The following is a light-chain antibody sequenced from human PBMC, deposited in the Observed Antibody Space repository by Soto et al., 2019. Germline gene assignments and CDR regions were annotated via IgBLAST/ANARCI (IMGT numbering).Light chain of an antibody. J-gene: IGKJ2*01. CDR3: QQYHTYSPT. CDR1: QSINNW. CDR2: KAS. Sequence: DIQMTQSPSTLSASVGERVTITCRASQSINNWLAWYQQKSGKAPKLLIYKASTLDSGVPSRFSGSGFGTEFTLTSSSLQHDDVATYSCQQYHTYSPTFAQGTKLEIK. V-gene: IGKV1-5*03.